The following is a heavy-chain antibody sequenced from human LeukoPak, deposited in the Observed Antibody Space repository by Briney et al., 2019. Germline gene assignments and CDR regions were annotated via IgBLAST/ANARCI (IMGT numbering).Heavy chain of an antibody. D-gene: IGHD3-9*01. Sequence: SVKVSCKASGGTFSSYAISWVRQAPGQGLEWMGGIIPIFGTANYAQKFQGRVTITADESTSTAYMELRSLRSDDTAVYYCARALRYFEQTFDPWGQGTLVTVSS. V-gene: IGHV1-69*13. CDR1: GGTFSSYA. CDR3: ARALRYFEQTFDP. CDR2: IIPIFGTA. J-gene: IGHJ5*02.